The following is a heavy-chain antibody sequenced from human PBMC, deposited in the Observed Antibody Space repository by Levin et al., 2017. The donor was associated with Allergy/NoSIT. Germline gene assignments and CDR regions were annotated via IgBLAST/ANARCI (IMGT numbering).Heavy chain of an antibody. V-gene: IGHV1-18*01. CDR3: ARDYGYCSSTSCPYYYYYGMDV. CDR1: GYTFTSYG. CDR2: ISAYNGNT. D-gene: IGHD2-2*03. Sequence: GASVKVSCKASGYTFTSYGISWVRQAPGQGLEWMGWISAYNGNTNYAQKLQGRVTMTTDTSTSTAYMELRSLRSDDTAVYYCARDYGYCSSTSCPYYYYYGMDVWGQGTTVTVSS. J-gene: IGHJ6*02.